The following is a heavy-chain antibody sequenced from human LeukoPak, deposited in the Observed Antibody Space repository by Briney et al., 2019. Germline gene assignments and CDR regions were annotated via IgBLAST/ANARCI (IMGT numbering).Heavy chain of an antibody. V-gene: IGHV3-30*04. CDR1: GFTFSSYA. CDR2: ISYDGSNK. CDR3: ARGGYYGSGSYSGY. Sequence: GGSLRLSCAASGFTFSSYAMHWVRQAPGKGLEWVAVISYDGSNKCYADSVKGRFTISRDNSKNTLYLQMNSLRAEDTAVYYCARGGYYGSGSYSGYWGQGTLVTVSS. J-gene: IGHJ4*02. D-gene: IGHD3-10*01.